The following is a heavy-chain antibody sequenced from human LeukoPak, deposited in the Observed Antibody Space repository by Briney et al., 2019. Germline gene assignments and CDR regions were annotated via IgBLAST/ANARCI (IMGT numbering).Heavy chain of an antibody. D-gene: IGHD3-9*01. J-gene: IGHJ4*02. V-gene: IGHV3-23*01. CDR2: ISGSGGST. CDR3: AKDSYDILTGPTFDY. Sequence: GGSLRLSCAASGFTVSSNYMSWVRQAPGKGLEWVSAISGSGGSTYYADSVKGRFTISRDNSKNTLYLQMNSLRAEDTAVYYCAKDSYDILTGPTFDYWGQGTLVTVSS. CDR1: GFTVSSNY.